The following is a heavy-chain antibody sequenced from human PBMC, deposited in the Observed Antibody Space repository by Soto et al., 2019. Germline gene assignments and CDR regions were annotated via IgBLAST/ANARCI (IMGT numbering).Heavy chain of an antibody. Sequence: GGSLRLSCAASGFTFSSYAMSWVRQAPGKGLEWVSAISGSGGSTYYADSVKGRFTISRDNSKNTLYLQMNSLRAEDTAVYYCAKGAKQYNWNKDLFDSWGQGTLVPVSS. D-gene: IGHD1-1*01. V-gene: IGHV3-23*01. J-gene: IGHJ5*01. CDR3: AKGAKQYNWNKDLFDS. CDR1: GFTFSSYA. CDR2: ISGSGGST.